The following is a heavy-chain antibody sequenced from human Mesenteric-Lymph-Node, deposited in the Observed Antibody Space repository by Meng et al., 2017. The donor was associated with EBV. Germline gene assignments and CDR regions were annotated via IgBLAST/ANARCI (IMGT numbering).Heavy chain of an antibody. D-gene: IGHD4-17*01. J-gene: IGHJ4*02. V-gene: IGHV2-5*02. Sequence: QITLKESCSTLVIPTLTLTLPCPFSGFSLSTSRVGVGWIRQPPGKALEWLALIYWDDDKRYSPSLKSRLTITKDTSKNQVVLTMTNMDPVDTATYYCAHRQHTTVTTESAFDYWGQGTLVTVSS. CDR3: AHRQHTTVTTESAFDY. CDR1: GFSLSTSRVG. CDR2: IYWDDDK.